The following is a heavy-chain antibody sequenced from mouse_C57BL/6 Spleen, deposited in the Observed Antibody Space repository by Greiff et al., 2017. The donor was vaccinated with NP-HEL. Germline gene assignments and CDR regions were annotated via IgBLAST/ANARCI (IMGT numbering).Heavy chain of an antibody. CDR2: IDPETGGT. CDR1: GYTFTDYE. Sequence: QVQLKQSGAELVRPGASVTLSCKASGYTFTDYEMHWVKQTPVHGLEWIGAIDPETGGTAYNQTFKGKAILTADKSSSTAYMELRSLTSEDSAVYYCTRNYGSSYRYYFDYWGQGTTLTVSS. V-gene: IGHV1-15*01. J-gene: IGHJ2*01. D-gene: IGHD1-1*01. CDR3: TRNYGSSYRYYFDY.